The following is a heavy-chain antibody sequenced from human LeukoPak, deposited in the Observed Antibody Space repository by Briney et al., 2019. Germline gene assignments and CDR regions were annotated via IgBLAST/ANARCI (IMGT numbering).Heavy chain of an antibody. CDR1: GYSFTSYW. Sequence: GESLKISCKGSGYSFTSYWVSWVRQMPGKGLEWMGRIDPSDSYTNYSPSFQGHVTISADKSISTAYLQWSSLKASDTAMYYCARQQRPGATILDYWGQGTLVTVSS. CDR3: ARQQRPGATILDY. V-gene: IGHV5-10-1*01. J-gene: IGHJ4*02. D-gene: IGHD1-26*01. CDR2: IDPSDSYT.